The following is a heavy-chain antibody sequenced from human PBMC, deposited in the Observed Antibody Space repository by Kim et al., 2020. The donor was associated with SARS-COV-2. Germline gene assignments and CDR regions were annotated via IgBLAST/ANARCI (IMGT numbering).Heavy chain of an antibody. D-gene: IGHD1-26*01. Sequence: SVKVSCKASGGTFSSYAISWVRQAPGQGLEWMGGIIPIFGTANYAQKFQGRVTITADESTCTAYMELSSLRSEDTAVYYCARGGGSYYGGYYYYYGMDVWGQGTTVTVSS. CDR3: ARGGGSYYGGYYYYYGMDV. CDR1: GGTFSSYA. J-gene: IGHJ6*02. CDR2: IIPIFGTA. V-gene: IGHV1-69*13.